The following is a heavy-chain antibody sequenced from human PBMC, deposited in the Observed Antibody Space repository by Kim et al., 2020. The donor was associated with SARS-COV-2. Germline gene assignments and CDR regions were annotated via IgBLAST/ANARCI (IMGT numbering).Heavy chain of an antibody. CDR1: GDSISRSSNY. CDR3: ARLVSENSAVEY. J-gene: IGHJ4*02. CDR2: INYSGNT. Sequence: SETLSLTCTVSGDSISRSSNYWGWILQPPGKGLEWIGSINYSGNTYYNPSLKSRVTISVDTSKNQFSLKMRSVTAADTAVYYCARLVSENSAVEYWGQGT. V-gene: IGHV4-39*01.